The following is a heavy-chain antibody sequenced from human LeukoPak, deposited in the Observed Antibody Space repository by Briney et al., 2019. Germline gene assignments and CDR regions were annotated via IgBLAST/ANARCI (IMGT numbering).Heavy chain of an antibody. CDR2: ISSSDSTI. J-gene: IGHJ3*02. CDR1: GFTFSDYY. V-gene: IGHV3-11*04. Sequence: GGSLRLSCAASGFTFSDYYMSWIRQAPGKGLEWVSYISSSDSTIYYADSVKGRFTISRDNAKNSLYLQMNGLRAEDTAVYYCARALSFQEAFDIWGQGTMVTVSS. CDR3: ARALSFQEAFDI.